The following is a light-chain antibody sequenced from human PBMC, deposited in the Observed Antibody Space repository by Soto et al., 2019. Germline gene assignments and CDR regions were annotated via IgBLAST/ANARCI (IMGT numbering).Light chain of an antibody. Sequence: DIQMTQSPSSLSASVGDSLTITCPASQCISTYLNWYQQKPGKAPKLLIYAASSLQSGVPSRFSGSGSETDFTLTISSLQPEDFATYSCQQYNSYPITFGQGTRLEIK. CDR1: QCISTY. J-gene: IGKJ5*01. CDR2: AAS. V-gene: IGKV1-39*01. CDR3: QQYNSYPIT.